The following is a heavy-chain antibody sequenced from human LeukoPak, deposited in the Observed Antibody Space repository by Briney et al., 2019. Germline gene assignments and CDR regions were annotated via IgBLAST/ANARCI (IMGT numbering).Heavy chain of an antibody. Sequence: SETLSLTCTVSGGSISSYYWSWIRQPPGQGLEWIGYIYYSGSTNYNPPLKSRVTISVDTSKNQFSLKLSSVTAADTAVYYCARVKYFDWLYYYYYMDVWGKGTTVTISS. V-gene: IGHV4-59*01. J-gene: IGHJ6*03. CDR1: GGSISSYY. D-gene: IGHD3-9*01. CDR3: ARVKYFDWLYYYYYMDV. CDR2: IYYSGST.